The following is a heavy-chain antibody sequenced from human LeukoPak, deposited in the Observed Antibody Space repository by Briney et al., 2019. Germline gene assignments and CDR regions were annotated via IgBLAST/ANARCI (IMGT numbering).Heavy chain of an antibody. CDR3: AARGSPYV. D-gene: IGHD3-10*01. CDR1: GGSISSHY. CDR2: IYYSGST. J-gene: IGHJ4*02. Sequence: SETLSLTCTVSGGSISSHYWSWIRQPPGKGLEWIGYIYYSGSTNYNPSLKSRVTISVDTPKNQFSLKLSSVTAADTAVYYCAARGSPYVWGQGTLVTVSS. V-gene: IGHV4-59*11.